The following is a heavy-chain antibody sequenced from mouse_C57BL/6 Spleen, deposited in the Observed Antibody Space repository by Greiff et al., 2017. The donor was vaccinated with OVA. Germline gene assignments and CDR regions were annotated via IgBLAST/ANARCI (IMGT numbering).Heavy chain of an antibody. J-gene: IGHJ2*01. V-gene: IGHV1-69*01. D-gene: IGHD2-5*01. CDR3: ARRGSNFLYFDY. CDR2: IDPSDSYT. Sequence: QVQLKESGAELVKPGASVKLSCKASGYTFTSYWMHWVKQRPGQGLEWIGEIDPSDSYTNYNQKFKGKSTLTVDKSSSTAYMQLSSLTSEDSAVYYCARRGSNFLYFDYWGQGTTLTVSS. CDR1: GYTFTSYW.